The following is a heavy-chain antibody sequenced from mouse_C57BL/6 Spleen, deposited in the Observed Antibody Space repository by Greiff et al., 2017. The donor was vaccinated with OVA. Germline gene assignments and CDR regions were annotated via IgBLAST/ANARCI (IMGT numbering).Heavy chain of an antibody. CDR3: ARGGDYGYFDF. CDR2: ISNGGGST. J-gene: IGHJ1*03. Sequence: EVMLVESGGGLVQPGGSLKLSCAASGFTFSDYYMYWVRQTPEKRLEWVAYISNGGGSTYYPDTVKGRFTISRDNAKNTLYLQMSRLKSEDTAMYYCARGGDYGYFDFWGTGTPVTVSS. V-gene: IGHV5-12*01. CDR1: GFTFSDYY.